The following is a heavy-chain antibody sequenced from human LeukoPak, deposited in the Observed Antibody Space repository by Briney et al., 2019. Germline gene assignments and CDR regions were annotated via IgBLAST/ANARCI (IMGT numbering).Heavy chain of an antibody. J-gene: IGHJ4*02. D-gene: IGHD6-19*01. V-gene: IGHV1-69*04. CDR2: IIPILGIE. CDR1: GGTFTTYA. Sequence: SVKVSCKASGGTFTTYAINWVRQAPGQGLEWMGRIIPILGIENYAQKFQGRVSITADKSTSTAYMQLSSLRSEDTAVYYCARGDSSAFFDYWGQGTLVTVSS. CDR3: ARGDSSAFFDY.